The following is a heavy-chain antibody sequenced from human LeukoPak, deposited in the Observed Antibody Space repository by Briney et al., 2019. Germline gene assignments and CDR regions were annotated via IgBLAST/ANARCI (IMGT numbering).Heavy chain of an antibody. Sequence: GGSLRLSCAASGFTFSSFGMHWVRQAPGQGLEWVAFIRYDGTNKYYADSVKGRFTISRDNSKNTLYLQMNSLRAEDTAVYYCAKSAGGRTSSGSYYRYYYYMDVWGKGTTVTTSS. CDR1: GFTFSSFG. D-gene: IGHD1-26*01. CDR3: AKSAGGRTSSGSYYRYYYYMDV. J-gene: IGHJ6*03. V-gene: IGHV3-30*02. CDR2: IRYDGTNK.